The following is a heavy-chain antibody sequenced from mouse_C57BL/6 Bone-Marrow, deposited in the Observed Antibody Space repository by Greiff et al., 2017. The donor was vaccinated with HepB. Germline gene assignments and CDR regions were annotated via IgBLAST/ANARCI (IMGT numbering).Heavy chain of an antibody. J-gene: IGHJ4*01. CDR3: ARRGTVVARAMDY. CDR2: IYPRSGNT. V-gene: IGHV1-81*01. CDR1: GYTFTSYG. Sequence: QVQLQQSGAELARPGASVKLSCKASGYTFTSYGISWVKQRTGQGLEWIGEIYPRSGNTYYNEKFKGKATLTADKSSSTAYMELRSLTSEDSAVYFCARRGTVVARAMDYWGQGTSVTVSS. D-gene: IGHD1-1*01.